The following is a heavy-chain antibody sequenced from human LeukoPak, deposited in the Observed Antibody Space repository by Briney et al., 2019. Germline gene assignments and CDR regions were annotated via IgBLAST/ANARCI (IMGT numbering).Heavy chain of an antibody. Sequence: GESLKISCKGSGYSFTSYWISWVRQMPGKGLEWMGRIDPSDSYTNYSPSFQGHVTISAVKSISTAYLQWSSLKASDTAMYYCATHGYCSSTSCYEPDPWGQGTLVTVSS. J-gene: IGHJ5*02. CDR1: GYSFTSYW. CDR2: IDPSDSYT. D-gene: IGHD2-2*03. V-gene: IGHV5-10-1*01. CDR3: ATHGYCSSTSCYEPDP.